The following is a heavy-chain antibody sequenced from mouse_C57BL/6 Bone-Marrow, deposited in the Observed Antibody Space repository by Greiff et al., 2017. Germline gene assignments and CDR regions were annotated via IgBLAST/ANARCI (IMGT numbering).Heavy chain of an antibody. CDR1: GFTFSSYA. D-gene: IGHD1-1*01. J-gene: IGHJ2*01. V-gene: IGHV5-4*03. CDR3: ARAAVVPFYY. Sequence: EVMLVESGGGLVKPGGSLKLSCAASGFTFSSYAMSWVRQTPEKRLEWVATISDGGSYTYYPDNVKGRFTISRDNAKNNLYLQMSHLKSEDTAMYYCARAAVVPFYYWGQGTTLTVSS. CDR2: ISDGGSYT.